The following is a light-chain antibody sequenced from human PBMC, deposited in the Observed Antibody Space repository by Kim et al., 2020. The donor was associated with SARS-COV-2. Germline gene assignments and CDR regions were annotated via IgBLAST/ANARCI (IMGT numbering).Light chain of an antibody. CDR2: GTT. CDR3: QSYDNSMSGYV. Sequence: QRVTISCTGGSSNIVAGYDVHWYQHLPGTAPKLLIYGTTDRPSGVPDRFSGSRSGTSASLAITGLQAEDESDYYCQSYDNSMSGYVFGLGPRSPS. J-gene: IGLJ1*01. CDR1: SSNIVAGYD. V-gene: IGLV1-40*01.